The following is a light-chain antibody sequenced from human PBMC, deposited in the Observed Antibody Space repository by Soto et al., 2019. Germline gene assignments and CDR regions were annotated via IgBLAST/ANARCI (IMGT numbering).Light chain of an antibody. Sequence: DIVMTQSPDFLAVSLGERATINCKSSQSVLYSSNNKNFLAWYQQKPGQPPKLLISWSSTRESGVPDRFSGSGSGTDFTLTISSLQAEDVAVYYCQQYYSTPQTFGQGTRLEIK. CDR1: QSVLYSSNNKNF. V-gene: IGKV4-1*01. J-gene: IGKJ5*01. CDR2: WSS. CDR3: QQYYSTPQT.